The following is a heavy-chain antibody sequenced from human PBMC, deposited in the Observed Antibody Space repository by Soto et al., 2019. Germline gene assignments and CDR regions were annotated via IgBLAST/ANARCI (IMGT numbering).Heavy chain of an antibody. CDR2: IYYGGST. J-gene: IGHJ5*02. V-gene: IGHV4-59*08. Sequence: QVQLQESGPGLVKPSETLSLTCTVSGGSFSPNYWSWIRQPPGKGLEWVGYIYYGGSTSYHPSLKRRFTISLETSKSHFSLRLSSVTAADPAVYYCARLGAYYQSLDPWGPGTLVTVSS. CDR3: ARLGAYYQSLDP. D-gene: IGHD2-21*01. CDR1: GGSFSPNY.